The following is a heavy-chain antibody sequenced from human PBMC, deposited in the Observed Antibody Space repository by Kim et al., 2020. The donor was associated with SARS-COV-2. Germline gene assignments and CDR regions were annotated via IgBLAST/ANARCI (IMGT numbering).Heavy chain of an antibody. J-gene: IGHJ5*02. D-gene: IGHD3-10*01. CDR2: IYYSGST. Sequence: SETLSLTCTVSGGSISSSSYYWGWIRQPPGKGLEWIGSIYYSGSTYYNPSLKSRVTISVDTSKNQFSLKLSSVTAADTAVYYCARQEGVLWFGDSWFDPWGQGTLVTVSS. V-gene: IGHV4-39*01. CDR3: ARQEGVLWFGDSWFDP. CDR1: GGSISSSSYY.